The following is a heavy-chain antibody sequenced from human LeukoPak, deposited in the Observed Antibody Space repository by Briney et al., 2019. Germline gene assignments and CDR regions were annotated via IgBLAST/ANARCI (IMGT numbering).Heavy chain of an antibody. CDR1: GFTFSSYA. V-gene: IGHV3-23*01. CDR3: AKSSSYYDSSGYLYYFGY. Sequence: GGSLRLSCAASGFTFSSYAMNWVRQAPGQGLEWVSGISGSGGDTYYADSVKGRFTISRDNSKNTLYLQMNSLRAEDTAVYYCAKSSSYYDSSGYLYYFGYWGQGTLVTVSS. CDR2: ISGSGGDT. J-gene: IGHJ4*02. D-gene: IGHD3-22*01.